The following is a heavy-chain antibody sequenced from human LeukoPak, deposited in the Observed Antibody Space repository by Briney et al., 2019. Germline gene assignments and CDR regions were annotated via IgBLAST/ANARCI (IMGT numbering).Heavy chain of an antibody. CDR1: GFSFSTYS. CDR2: ISSTRTT. J-gene: IGHJ3*01. Sequence: GGSLRLSCAASGFSFSTYSMNWVRQAPGKGLEWVSYISSTRTTYYADSVKGRFTISRDNAKNSLYLQMNSLRDEDTAVYHCARDKYGGLWGQGTMVTVS. D-gene: IGHD3-16*01. V-gene: IGHV3-48*02. CDR3: ARDKYGGL.